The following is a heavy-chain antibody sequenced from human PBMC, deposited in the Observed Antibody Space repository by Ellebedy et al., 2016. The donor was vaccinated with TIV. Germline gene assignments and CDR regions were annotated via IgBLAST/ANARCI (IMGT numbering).Heavy chain of an antibody. CDR2: IYYSGST. CDR3: ARATVVNWWDY. D-gene: IGHD4-23*01. CDR1: GASISSYF. V-gene: IGHV4-59*01. Sequence: MPSETLSLTCTVSGASISSYFWSWIRQPPGKGLEWIGYIYYSGSTNYNPSLKSRVTISVDTSKNQFSLKLSSVTAADTAVYYCARATVVNWWDYWGQGTLVTVSS. J-gene: IGHJ4*02.